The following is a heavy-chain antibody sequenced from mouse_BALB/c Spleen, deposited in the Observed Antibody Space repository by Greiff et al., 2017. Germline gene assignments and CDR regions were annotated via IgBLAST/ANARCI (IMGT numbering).Heavy chain of an antibody. D-gene: IGHD1-1*01. CDR1: GFNIKDTY. J-gene: IGHJ3*01. V-gene: IGHV14-3*02. CDR2: IDPANGNT. Sequence: VQLKESGAELVKPGASVKLSCTASGFNIKDTYMHWVKQRPEQGLEWIGRIDPANGNTKYDPKFQGKATTTADTSSNTAYLQLSSLTSEDTAVYYCASAYYYGSWFAYWGQGTLVTVSA. CDR3: ASAYYYGSWFAY.